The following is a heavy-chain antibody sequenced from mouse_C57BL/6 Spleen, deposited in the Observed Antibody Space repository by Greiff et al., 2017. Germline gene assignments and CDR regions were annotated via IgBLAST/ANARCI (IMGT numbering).Heavy chain of an antibody. J-gene: IGHJ4*01. D-gene: IGHD1-1*01. V-gene: IGHV1-82*01. Sequence: QVQLKQSGPELVKPGASVKISCKASGYAFSSSWMNWVKQRPGKGLEWIVRIYPGDGDTNYNGKFKGKATLTADKSSSTAYMQLSSLTSEDSAVYFCARESYYYGSSYAMDYWGQGTSVTVSS. CDR2: IYPGDGDT. CDR3: ARESYYYGSSYAMDY. CDR1: GYAFSSSW.